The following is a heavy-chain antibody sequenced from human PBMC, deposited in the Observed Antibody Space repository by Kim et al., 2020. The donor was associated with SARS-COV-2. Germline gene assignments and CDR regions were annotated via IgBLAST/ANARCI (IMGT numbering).Heavy chain of an antibody. V-gene: IGHV4-34*01. CDR3: ARGRAVAGTLYYYYGMDV. CDR1: GGSFSGYY. J-gene: IGHJ6*02. D-gene: IGHD6-19*01. CDR2: INHSGST. Sequence: SETLSLTCAVYGGSFSGYYWSWIRQPPGKGLEWIGEINHSGSTNYNPSLKSRVTISVDTSKNQFSLKLSSVTAADTAVYYCARGRAVAGTLYYYYGMDVWGQGTTVTVSS.